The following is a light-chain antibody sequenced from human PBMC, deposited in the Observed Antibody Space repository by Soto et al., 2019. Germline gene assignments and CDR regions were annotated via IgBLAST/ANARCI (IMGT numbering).Light chain of an antibody. CDR1: QSISSW. Sequence: DIQMTQSTATLSASCGDRVTITCRASQSISSWLAWYQQKPGKAPKLLIYKASSLESGVPSRFSGSGSGTDFTLTISRLEPEDFAVYYCQQYGSSGTFGQGTKVDIK. V-gene: IGKV1-5*03. CDR3: QQYGSSGT. CDR2: KAS. J-gene: IGKJ1*01.